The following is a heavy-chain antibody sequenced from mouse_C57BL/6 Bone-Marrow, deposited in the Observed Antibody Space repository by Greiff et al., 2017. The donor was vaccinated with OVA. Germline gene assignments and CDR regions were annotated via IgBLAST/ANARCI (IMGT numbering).Heavy chain of an antibody. Sequence: DVMLVESGGGLVQPGGSMKLSCAASGFTFSDAWMDWVRQSPEKGLEWVAEIRNKANNHATYYAESVKGRFTISRDDSKSSVYLQMNSLRAEDTGIYYCTTPITTRKGFDYWGQGTTLTVSS. CDR2: IRNKANNHAT. D-gene: IGHD1-1*01. J-gene: IGHJ2*01. V-gene: IGHV6-6*01. CDR1: GFTFSDAW. CDR3: TTPITTRKGFDY.